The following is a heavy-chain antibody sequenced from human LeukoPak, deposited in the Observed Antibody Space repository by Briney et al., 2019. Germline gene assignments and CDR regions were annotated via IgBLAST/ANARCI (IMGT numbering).Heavy chain of an antibody. Sequence: ASVKVSCKASGYTFTSYYMHWVRQAPGQGLEWMGWINPNSGGTNYAQKFQGRVTMTRDTSISTAYMELSRLRSDDTAVYYCARVGYYDSSGYVDYWGQGTLVTVSS. CDR1: GYTFTSYY. CDR2: INPNSGGT. V-gene: IGHV1-2*02. D-gene: IGHD3-22*01. J-gene: IGHJ4*02. CDR3: ARVGYYDSSGYVDY.